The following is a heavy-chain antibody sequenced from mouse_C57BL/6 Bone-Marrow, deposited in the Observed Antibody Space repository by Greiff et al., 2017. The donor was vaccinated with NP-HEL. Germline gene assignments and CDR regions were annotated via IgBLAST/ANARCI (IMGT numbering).Heavy chain of an antibody. CDR1: GYTFTDYE. CDR3: PITTVVARFDY. D-gene: IGHD1-1*01. J-gene: IGHJ2*01. Sequence: QVQLQQSGAELVRPGASVTLSCKASGYTFTDYEMHWVKQTPVHGLEWIGAIDPETGGTAYNQKFKGKAILTADKSSSTAYMELRSLTSEDSAVYYCPITTVVARFDYWGQGTTLTVSS. CDR2: IDPETGGT. V-gene: IGHV1-15*01.